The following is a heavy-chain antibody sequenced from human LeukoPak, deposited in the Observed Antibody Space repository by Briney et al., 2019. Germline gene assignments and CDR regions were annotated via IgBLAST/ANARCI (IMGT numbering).Heavy chain of an antibody. CDR1: GYTLTSYG. J-gene: IGHJ4*02. CDR2: ISAYIGNT. CDR3: ARGSSGYSYFDY. D-gene: IGHD3-22*01. V-gene: IGHV1-18*01. Sequence: ASVKVSCKASGYTLTSYGISWVRQAPGQGLEWMGWISAYIGNTNYAQKLQGRVTMTTDTSTSTAYMELRSLRSDDTAVYYCARGSSGYSYFDYWGQGTLVTVSS.